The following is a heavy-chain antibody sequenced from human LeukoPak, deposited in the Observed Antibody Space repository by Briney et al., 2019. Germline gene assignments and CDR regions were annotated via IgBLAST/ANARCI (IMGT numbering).Heavy chain of an antibody. CDR1: GYSFTSYW. Sequence: GESLKISCKGSGYSFTSYWIGWVRQMPGKGLEWMGIIYPGDSDTRYSPSFQGQVTISADKSISTAYLQWSSLKASDTAMYYCARTAPRIRWSGNYYGMDVWGQGTTVTVSS. CDR3: ARTAPRIRWSGNYYGMDV. D-gene: IGHD5-18*01. V-gene: IGHV5-51*01. J-gene: IGHJ6*02. CDR2: IYPGDSDT.